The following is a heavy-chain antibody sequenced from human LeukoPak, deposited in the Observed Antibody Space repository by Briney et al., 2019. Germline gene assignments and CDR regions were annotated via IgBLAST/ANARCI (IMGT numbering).Heavy chain of an antibody. CDR3: ARVASRAYLQYFFDY. Sequence: GGSLRLSCAASGFTFSNYGMHWVRQAPGKGLEWVAVIWYDGSNKYYADSVKGRFTISRDNSKNTLYLQMNSLRAEDTAVYYCARVASRAYLQYFFDYWGQGTLVTVSS. V-gene: IGHV3-33*01. D-gene: IGHD6-6*01. CDR2: IWYDGSNK. CDR1: GFTFSNYG. J-gene: IGHJ4*02.